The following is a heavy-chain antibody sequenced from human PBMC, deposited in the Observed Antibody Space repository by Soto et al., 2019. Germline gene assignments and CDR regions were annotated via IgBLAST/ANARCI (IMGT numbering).Heavy chain of an antibody. CDR1: GGTFSSYA. J-gene: IGHJ6*02. V-gene: IGHV1-69*01. CDR2: IIPISGTA. CDR3: ARSQGSSTSLEIYDYYYYGMDV. Sequence: QVQLVQSGAEVKKPGSSVKVSCKASGGTFSSYAISWVRQAPGQGLEWMGGIIPISGTANYAQKFQGRVTITADESTSTAYMGLSSLRSEDTAVYYCARSQGSSTSLEIYDYYYYGMDVWGQGTTFTCSS. D-gene: IGHD2-2*01.